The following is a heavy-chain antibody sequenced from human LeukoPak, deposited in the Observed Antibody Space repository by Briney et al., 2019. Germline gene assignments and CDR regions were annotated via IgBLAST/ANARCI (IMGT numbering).Heavy chain of an antibody. CDR3: ARAEAYCSSTSCYLGDY. J-gene: IGHJ4*02. Sequence: ASVKVSCKASGYTFTSYGISWMRQAPGQGLEWMGWISAYNGNTNYAQKLQGRVTMTTDTSTSTAYMELRSLRSDDTAVYYCARAEAYCSSTSCYLGDYWGQGTLVTVSS. CDR2: ISAYNGNT. V-gene: IGHV1-18*01. CDR1: GYTFTSYG. D-gene: IGHD2-2*01.